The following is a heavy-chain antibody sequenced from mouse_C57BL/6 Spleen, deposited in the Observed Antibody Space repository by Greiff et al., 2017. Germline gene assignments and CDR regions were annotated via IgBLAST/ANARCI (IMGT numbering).Heavy chain of an antibody. D-gene: IGHD2-3*01. CDR1: GFTFSSYA. CDR2: ISDGGSYT. J-gene: IGHJ3*01. V-gene: IGHV5-4*03. CDR3: AADGYFAY. Sequence: EVKLEESGGGLVKPGGSLKLSCAASGFTFSSYAMSWVRQTPEKRLEWVATISDGGSYTYYPDNVKGRFTISRDNAKNNLYLQMSHLKSEDTAMYYCAADGYFAYWGQGTLVTVSA.